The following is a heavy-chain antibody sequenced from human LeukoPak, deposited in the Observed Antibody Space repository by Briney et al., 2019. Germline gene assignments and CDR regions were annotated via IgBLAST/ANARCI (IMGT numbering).Heavy chain of an antibody. CDR1: GGSISSGSYY. V-gene: IGHV4-61*02. D-gene: IGHD2-2*01. J-gene: IGHJ5*02. CDR3: ARDGRIVVVPAAISQAGSWFDP. Sequence: PSQTLSLTCTVSGGSISSGSYYWSWIRQPAGKGLEWIGRIYTSGSTNYNPSLKSRVTISVDTSKNQFSLKLSSVTAADTAVYYCARDGRIVVVPAAISQAGSWFDPWGQGTLVTVSS. CDR2: IYTSGST.